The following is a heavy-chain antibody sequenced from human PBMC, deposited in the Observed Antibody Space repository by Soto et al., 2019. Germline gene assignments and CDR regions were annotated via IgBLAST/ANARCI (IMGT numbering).Heavy chain of an antibody. Sequence: GGSLRLSCAASGFTVSSNYMGWVRQAPGKGLEWVSVISGSGGSTYYADSVKGRFTISRDNSKNTLYLQMNSLRAEDTAVYYCAKTVYYDFWSGPSRFDYWGQGTLVTVSS. CDR3: AKTVYYDFWSGPSRFDY. CDR1: GFTVSSNY. D-gene: IGHD3-3*01. CDR2: ISGSGGST. V-gene: IGHV3-23*01. J-gene: IGHJ4*02.